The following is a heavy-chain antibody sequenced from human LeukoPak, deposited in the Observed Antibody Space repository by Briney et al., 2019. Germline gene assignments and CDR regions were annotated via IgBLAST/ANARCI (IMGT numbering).Heavy chain of an antibody. Sequence: GGSLRLSCAASGFTFSSYEMNWVRQAPGKGLEWVSYISSSSYIYYADSVKGRFTISRDNAKNSLYLQMNSLRAEDTAVYYCARFITIFGVVIPTLDVWGKGTTVTVSS. V-gene: IGHV3-21*05. CDR3: ARFITIFGVVIPTLDV. CDR1: GFTFSSYE. D-gene: IGHD3-3*01. J-gene: IGHJ6*04. CDR2: ISSSSYI.